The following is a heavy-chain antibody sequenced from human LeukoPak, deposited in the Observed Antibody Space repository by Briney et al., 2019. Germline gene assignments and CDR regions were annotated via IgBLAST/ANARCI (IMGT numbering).Heavy chain of an antibody. D-gene: IGHD3-9*01. CDR3: ARVGLRYFDWLLQRDYYFDY. V-gene: IGHV1-2*02. CDR2: INPNSGGT. CDR1: GYTFTGYY. Sequence: ASVKVSCKASGYTFTGYYMHWVRQAPGQGLEWMGWINPNSGGTNYAQKFQGRVTMTRDTSISTAYMELSRLRSDDTAVYYCARVGLRYFDWLLQRDYYFDYWGQGTLVTVSS. J-gene: IGHJ4*02.